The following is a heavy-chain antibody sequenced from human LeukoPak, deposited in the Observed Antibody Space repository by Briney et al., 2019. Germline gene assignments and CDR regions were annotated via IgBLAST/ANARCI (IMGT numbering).Heavy chain of an antibody. CDR2: ISSSSSTI. D-gene: IGHD3-10*01. CDR3: ARDRLSGSYGGMFDY. Sequence: PGGSLRLSCAASGFTFSSYSMNWVRQAPGKGLEWVSYISSSSSTIYYADSVKGRFTISRDNAKNSLYLQMNSLRAEDTAVYYCARDRLSGSYGGMFDYWGQGTLVTVSS. V-gene: IGHV3-48*01. CDR1: GFTFSSYS. J-gene: IGHJ4*02.